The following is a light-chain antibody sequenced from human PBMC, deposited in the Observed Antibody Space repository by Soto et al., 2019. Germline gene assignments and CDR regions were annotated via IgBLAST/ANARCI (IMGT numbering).Light chain of an antibody. Sequence: PPLSLPAKPGGSPSISCRPSQSLVYRNGYTFLNWYLQRPGQSPQLLIYSSSNRASGVPDRFSGSGSGTDFTLRISRVEADDVGVYYCKQALEIPWTFGQGTKVEIK. J-gene: IGKJ1*01. V-gene: IGKV2-28*01. CDR3: KQALEIPWT. CDR2: SSS. CDR1: QSLVYRNGYTF.